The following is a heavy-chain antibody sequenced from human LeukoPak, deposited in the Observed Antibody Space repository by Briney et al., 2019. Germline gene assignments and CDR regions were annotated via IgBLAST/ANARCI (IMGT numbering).Heavy chain of an antibody. CDR1: GTSFITNW. J-gene: IGHJ4*02. D-gene: IGHD5-12*01. V-gene: IGHV5-51*01. CDR2: ISPGDADT. CDR3: GRGGYSGYEFDC. Sequence: GEPRKISCRASGTSFITNWIGGGRQMPGKGLEGMGVISPGDADTRYSPSFQGQVTMSANKSNSTASLQWSSLKASDSAMYYCGRGGYSGYEFDCWGQGTLVTVSS.